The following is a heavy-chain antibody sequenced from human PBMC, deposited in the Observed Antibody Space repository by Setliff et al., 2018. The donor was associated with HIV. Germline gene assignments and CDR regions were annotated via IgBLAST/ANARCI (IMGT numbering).Heavy chain of an antibody. D-gene: IGHD6-13*01. CDR2: ISYVGSNK. CDR1: GFTFSSYA. CDR3: ALGGYGIAAAGTIYYYYGLDV. Sequence: GGSLRLSCAASGFTFSSYAMHWVRQAPGKGLEWVAVISYVGSNKYYADSVKGRFTISRDNSKNTLYLQMNSLRAEDTAVYYCALGGYGIAAAGTIYYYYGLDVWGQGTTVTVSS. J-gene: IGHJ6*02. V-gene: IGHV3-30-3*01.